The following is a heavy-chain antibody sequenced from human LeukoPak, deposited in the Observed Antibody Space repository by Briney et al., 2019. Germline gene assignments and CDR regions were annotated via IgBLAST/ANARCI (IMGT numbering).Heavy chain of an antibody. V-gene: IGHV3-30-3*01. CDR3: ARDSVRGVIPYYYGMGV. CDR1: GFTFSSYA. D-gene: IGHD3-10*01. CDR2: ISYDGSNK. Sequence: GGSLRLSCAASGFTFSSYAMHWVRQAPGKGLEWVAVISYDGSNKYYADSVKGRFTISRDNSKNTLYLQMNSLRAEDTAVYYCARDSVRGVIPYYYGMGVWGQGTTVSVSS. J-gene: IGHJ6*02.